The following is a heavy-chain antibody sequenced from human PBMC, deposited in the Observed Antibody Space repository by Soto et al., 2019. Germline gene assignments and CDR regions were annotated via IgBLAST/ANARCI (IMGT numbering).Heavy chain of an antibody. V-gene: IGHV1-2*04. J-gene: IGHJ6*03. Sequence: ASVKVSCKASGYTFTGYYMHWVRQAPGQGLEWMGWINPNSGGTNYAQKFQGWVTMTGDTSISTAYMELSRLRSDDTAVYYCARDGSNDYYYYYMDVWGKGTTVTVSS. CDR1: GYTFTGYY. D-gene: IGHD4-4*01. CDR2: INPNSGGT. CDR3: ARDGSNDYYYYYMDV.